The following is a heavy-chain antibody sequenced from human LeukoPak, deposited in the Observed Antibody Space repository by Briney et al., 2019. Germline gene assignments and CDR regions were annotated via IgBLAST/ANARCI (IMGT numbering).Heavy chain of an antibody. J-gene: IGHJ3*02. D-gene: IGHD6-13*01. CDR1: GGSISSHY. Sequence: SETLSLTCTVSGGSISSHYWSWIRQPAGKGLEWIGRIHSSGSTNYNPSLKSRVTMSLDTSKKQFSLKLSPVTAADTAVYYSATSIAVAGWLEGAFDIWGQGTMVTVSS. V-gene: IGHV4-4*07. CDR3: ATSIAVAGWLEGAFDI. CDR2: IHSSGST.